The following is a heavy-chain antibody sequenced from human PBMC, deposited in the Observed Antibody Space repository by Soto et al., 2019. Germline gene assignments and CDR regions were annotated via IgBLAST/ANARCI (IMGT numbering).Heavy chain of an antibody. CDR3: ARTIAAAGGYCYYGMDV. V-gene: IGHV1-69*01. D-gene: IGHD6-13*01. CDR2: IIPIFGTA. Sequence: QVQLVQSGAEVKKPGSSVKVSCKASGGTFSSYAISWVRQAPGQGLEWMGGIIPIFGTANYAQKSQGRVTITADESTSTAYMELSSLRSEDTAVYYCARTIAAAGGYCYYGMDVWGQGTTVTVSS. J-gene: IGHJ6*02. CDR1: GGTFSSYA.